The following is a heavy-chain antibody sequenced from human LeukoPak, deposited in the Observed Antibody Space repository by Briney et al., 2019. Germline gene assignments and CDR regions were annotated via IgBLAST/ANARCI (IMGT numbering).Heavy chain of an antibody. CDR3: ARRGRNNYYDSSGYYDY. CDR2: IYYSGST. J-gene: IGHJ4*02. D-gene: IGHD3-22*01. V-gene: IGHV4-31*03. Sequence: SETLSLTCTVSGGSISSGGYYWSWIRQHPRKGLEWIGYIYYSGSTYYNPSLKSRVTISVDTSKNQFFLKLSSVTAADTAVYYCARRGRNNYYDSSGYYDYWGQGTLVTVSS. CDR1: GGSISSGGYY.